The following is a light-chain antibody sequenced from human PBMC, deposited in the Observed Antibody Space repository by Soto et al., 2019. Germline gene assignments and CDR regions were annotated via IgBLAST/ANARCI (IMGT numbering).Light chain of an antibody. CDR1: SSDVGAYNY. CDR2: EVN. Sequence: QSALTQPPSASGSPGQSVTISRTGTSSDVGAYNYVSWYQQHPGKAPKLVIFEVNKRPSGVPDRFSGSKSGNTAFLTVSGLQTEDEADYYCNSYAASNTFVFGTGTKLTVL. V-gene: IGLV2-8*01. CDR3: NSYAASNTFV. J-gene: IGLJ1*01.